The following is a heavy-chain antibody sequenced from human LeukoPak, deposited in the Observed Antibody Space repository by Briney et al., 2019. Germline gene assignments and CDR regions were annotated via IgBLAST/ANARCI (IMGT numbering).Heavy chain of an antibody. Sequence: GASVKVSCKASGGTFSSYAISWVRQAPGQGLEWMGRTIPILGIANYAQKFQGRVTITADKSTSTAYMELSSLRSEDTAVYYCASKIAAGDVWGQGTTVTVSS. CDR1: GGTFSSYA. CDR3: ASKIAAGDV. J-gene: IGHJ6*02. CDR2: TIPILGIA. V-gene: IGHV1-69*04. D-gene: IGHD6-13*01.